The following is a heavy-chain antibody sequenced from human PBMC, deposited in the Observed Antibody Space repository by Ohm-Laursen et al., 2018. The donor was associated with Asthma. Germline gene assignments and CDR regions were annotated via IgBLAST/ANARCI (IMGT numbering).Heavy chain of an antibody. CDR2: INPNSGGT. Sequence: SSVKVSCKASGYIFTDYYIHWVRQAPGRGLEWMGRINPNSGGTNYAQIFQGRVTMTRDTSISTVYVELSRLRSDDTAMYYCGSSLDTAIMFDFWGQGTLVTVSS. CDR1: GYIFTDYY. V-gene: IGHV1-2*06. D-gene: IGHD5-18*01. J-gene: IGHJ4*02. CDR3: GSSLDTAIMFDF.